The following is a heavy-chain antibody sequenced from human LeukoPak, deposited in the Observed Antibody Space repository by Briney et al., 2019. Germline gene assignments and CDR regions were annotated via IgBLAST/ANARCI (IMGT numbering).Heavy chain of an antibody. CDR2: INPNSGDT. J-gene: IGHJ4*02. Sequence: GASVKVSCKASGYTFTGHYMHWARQAPGQGLEWMGWINPNSGDTNSAQKFQGGVTMTRDTSISTVYMELSRLRPDDTAVYYCAREGWDQRDTAAFDYWGQGTLVTVSS. CDR1: GYTFTGHY. D-gene: IGHD6-19*01. V-gene: IGHV1-2*02. CDR3: AREGWDQRDTAAFDY.